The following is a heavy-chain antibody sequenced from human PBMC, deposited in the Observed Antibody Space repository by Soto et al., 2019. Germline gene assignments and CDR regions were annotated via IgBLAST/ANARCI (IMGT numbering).Heavy chain of an antibody. D-gene: IGHD5-12*01. CDR1: GGTFSSYA. CDR2: IIPIFGTA. Sequence: ASVKVSCKASGGTFSSYAISWVRQAPGQGLEWMGGIIPIFGTANYAQKFQGRVTITADESTSTAYMELSSLRSEDTAVYYCAREHYSGHGGYYYYGMDVWGQGTTVTVSS. V-gene: IGHV1-69*13. J-gene: IGHJ6*02. CDR3: AREHYSGHGGYYYYGMDV.